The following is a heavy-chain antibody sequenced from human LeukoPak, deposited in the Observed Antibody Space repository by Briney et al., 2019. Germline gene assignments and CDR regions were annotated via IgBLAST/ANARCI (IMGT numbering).Heavy chain of an antibody. D-gene: IGHD4-17*01. CDR3: AREGYYGDYDY. CDR2: IGTAGDT. Sequence: GGSLRLSCAASGFTFSSYDMHWVRQATGKGLEWVSAIGTAGDTYYPGSVKGRFTISRENAKNSLYLQMNSMRAGDTAVYYCAREGYYGDYDYWGQGTLVTVSS. CDR1: GFTFSSYD. V-gene: IGHV3-13*01. J-gene: IGHJ4*02.